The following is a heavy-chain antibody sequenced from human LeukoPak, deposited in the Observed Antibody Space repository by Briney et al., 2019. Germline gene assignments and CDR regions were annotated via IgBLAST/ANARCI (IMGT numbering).Heavy chain of an antibody. Sequence: SETLSLTCTVSGGSISSYYYSWIRQPAGKGLEWIGRIHTSGITNYNPSLKSRVTISVDTSKNQFSLKLSSVTAADTAVYYCARVTRDYYFDYWGQGTLVTVSS. D-gene: IGHD3-3*01. J-gene: IGHJ4*02. V-gene: IGHV4-4*07. CDR3: ARVTRDYYFDY. CDR1: GGSISSYY. CDR2: IHTSGIT.